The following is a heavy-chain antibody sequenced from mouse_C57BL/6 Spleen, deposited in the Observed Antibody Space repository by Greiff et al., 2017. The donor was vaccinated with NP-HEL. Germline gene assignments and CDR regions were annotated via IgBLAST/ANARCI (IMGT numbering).Heavy chain of an antibody. CDR2: INPNNGGT. V-gene: IGHV1-26*01. Sequence: EVQLQQSGPELVKPGASVKISCKASGYTFTDYYMNWVKQSHGKSLEWIGDINPNNGGTSYNQKFKGKATLTVDKSSSTAYMELRSLTSEDSAVYYCAISKGELGGYWYFDVWGTGTTVTVSS. CDR1: GYTFTDYY. D-gene: IGHD1-1*02. CDR3: AISKGELGGYWYFDV. J-gene: IGHJ1*03.